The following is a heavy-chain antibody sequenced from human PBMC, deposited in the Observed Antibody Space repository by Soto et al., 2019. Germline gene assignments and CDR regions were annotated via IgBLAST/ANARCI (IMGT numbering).Heavy chain of an antibody. CDR3: ARGVALTSSWYRLYFDY. CDR1: GFTFSSYA. D-gene: IGHD6-13*01. Sequence: GGSLRLSCAASGFTFSSYAMSWVRQAPGKGLEWVSTISGSGGGTYYADSVKGRFTISRDNSKNTLYLQMNSLSAEDTAVYFCARGVALTSSWYRLYFDYWGQGILVTVSS. V-gene: IGHV3-23*01. J-gene: IGHJ4*02. CDR2: ISGSGGGT.